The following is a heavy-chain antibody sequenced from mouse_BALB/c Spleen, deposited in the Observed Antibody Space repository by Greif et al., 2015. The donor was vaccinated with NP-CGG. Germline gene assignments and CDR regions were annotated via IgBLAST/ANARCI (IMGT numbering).Heavy chain of an antibody. D-gene: IGHD2-3*01. CDR2: INPSTGYT. CDR1: GYTFTSYW. Sequence: QVQLQQPGAELAKPGASVKMSCKASGYTFTSYWMHWVKQRPGQGLEWIGYINPSTGYTEYNQKFKDKATLTADKSSSTAYMQLSSLTSEDSAVYYCARSGWLLRGFAYWGQGTLVTVSA. V-gene: IGHV1-7*01. J-gene: IGHJ3*01. CDR3: ARSGWLLRGFAY.